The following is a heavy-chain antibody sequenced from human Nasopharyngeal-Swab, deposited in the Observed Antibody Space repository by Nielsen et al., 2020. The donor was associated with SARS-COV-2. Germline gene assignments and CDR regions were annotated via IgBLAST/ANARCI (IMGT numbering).Heavy chain of an antibody. V-gene: IGHV1-3*01. CDR2: INAGNGNT. D-gene: IGHD6-13*01. Sequence: WVRQAPGQRLEWMGWINAGNGNTKYSQKFQGRVTIARDTSASTAYMELSSLRSDDTAVHYCARDPRIAALDYWGQGTLVTVSS. CDR3: ARDPRIAALDY. J-gene: IGHJ4*02.